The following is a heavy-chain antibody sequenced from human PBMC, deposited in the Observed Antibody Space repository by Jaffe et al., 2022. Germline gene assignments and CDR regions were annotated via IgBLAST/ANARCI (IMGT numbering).Heavy chain of an antibody. CDR2: IYYSGST. V-gene: IGHV4-39*01. CDR1: GGSISSSSYY. J-gene: IGHJ4*02. CDR3: ARRQTLGSVDY. D-gene: IGHD3-10*01. Sequence: QLQLQESGPGLVKPSETLSLTCTVSGGSISSSSYYWGWIRQPPGKGLEWIGSIYYSGSTYYNPSLKSRVTISVDTSKNQFSLKLSSVTAADTAVYYCARRQTLGSVDYWGQGTLVTVSS.